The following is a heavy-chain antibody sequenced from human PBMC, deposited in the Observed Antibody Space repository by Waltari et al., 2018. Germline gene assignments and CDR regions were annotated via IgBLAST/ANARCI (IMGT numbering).Heavy chain of an antibody. Sequence: EVQLLESGGGSVQPGGSLRLSCSASGFTFITYAMTWVRQAPGKGLEWVSLLYSDGTTYYADSVKGRFSVSRDNSKNTLYLQMNSLRVEDTDIYYCANRGLDYGDQGKDYCGQGTLVTVSS. CDR2: LLYSDGTT. CDR3: ANRGLDYGDQGKDY. J-gene: IGHJ4*02. V-gene: IGHV3-23*03. D-gene: IGHD4-17*01. CDR1: GFTFITYA.